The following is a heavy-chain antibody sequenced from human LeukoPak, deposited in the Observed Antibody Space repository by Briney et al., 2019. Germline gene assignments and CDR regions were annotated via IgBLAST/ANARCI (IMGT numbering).Heavy chain of an antibody. CDR3: ATYCSSTSCYTVDAFDI. J-gene: IGHJ3*02. V-gene: IGHV4-30-4*01. CDR1: GGSISSGDYY. CDR2: IYYSGST. Sequence: SQTLSLTCTVSGGSISSGDYYWSWIRQPPGKGLGWIGYIYYSGSTYYNPSLKSRVTISVDTSKNQFSLKLSSVTAADTAVYYCATYCSSTSCYTVDAFDIWGQGTMVTVSS. D-gene: IGHD2-2*02.